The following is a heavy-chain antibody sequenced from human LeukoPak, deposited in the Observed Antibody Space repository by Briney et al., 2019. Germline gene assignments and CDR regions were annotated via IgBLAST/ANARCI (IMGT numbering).Heavy chain of an antibody. J-gene: IGHJ4*02. CDR1: GYTFTSYG. D-gene: IGHD3-22*01. Sequence: ASVKVSCKASGYTFTSYGISWVRQAPGQGLGWMGWISAYNGNTNYAQKLQGRVTMTTDTSTSTAYMELRSLRSDDTAMYYCARGNYDSSGYYEGDYWGQGTLVTVSS. CDR3: ARGNYDSSGYYEGDY. CDR2: ISAYNGNT. V-gene: IGHV1-18*01.